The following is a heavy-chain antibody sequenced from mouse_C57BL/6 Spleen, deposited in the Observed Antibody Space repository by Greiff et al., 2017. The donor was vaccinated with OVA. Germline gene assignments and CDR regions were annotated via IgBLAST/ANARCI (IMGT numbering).Heavy chain of an antibody. J-gene: IGHJ4*01. CDR1: GYTFTEYT. CDR3: ARHEKLRREGYAMDY. Sequence: VQGVESGAELVKPGASVKLSCKASGYTFTEYTIHWVKQRSGQGLEWIGWFYPGSGSIKYNEKFKDKATLTADKSSSTVYMELSRLTSEDSAVYVCARHEKLRREGYAMDYWGQGTSVTVSS. D-gene: IGHD2-4*01. CDR2: FYPGSGSI. V-gene: IGHV1-62-2*01.